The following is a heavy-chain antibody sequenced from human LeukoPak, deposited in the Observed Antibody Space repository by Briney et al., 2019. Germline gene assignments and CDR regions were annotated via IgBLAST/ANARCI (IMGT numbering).Heavy chain of an antibody. Sequence: SETLPLTCTVSGGSISSSSYYWGWIRQPPGKGLEWIGSIYYSGSTYYNPSLKSRVTISVDTSKNQFSLKLSSVTAADTAVYYCAREGSGLPPDYWGQGTLVTVSS. J-gene: IGHJ4*02. D-gene: IGHD5-18*01. CDR2: IYYSGST. CDR1: GGSISSSSYY. CDR3: AREGSGLPPDY. V-gene: IGHV4-39*07.